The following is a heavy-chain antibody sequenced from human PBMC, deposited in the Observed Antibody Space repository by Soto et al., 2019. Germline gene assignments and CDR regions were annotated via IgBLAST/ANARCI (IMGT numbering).Heavy chain of an antibody. CDR1: GGSISSGGYS. V-gene: IGHV4-30-2*01. CDR2: IYHSGIT. Sequence: SETLSLTCAVSGGSISSGGYSWSWIRQPPGKGLEWIGYIYHSGITYYNPSLKSRVTISVDRSKNQFSLKLSSVTAADTAVYYCARTPDYWGQGTLVTVSS. CDR3: ARTPDY. D-gene: IGHD2-15*01. J-gene: IGHJ4*02.